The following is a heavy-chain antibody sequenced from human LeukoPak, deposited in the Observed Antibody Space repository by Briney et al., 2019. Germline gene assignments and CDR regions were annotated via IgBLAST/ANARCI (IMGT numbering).Heavy chain of an antibody. V-gene: IGHV3-33*01. CDR3: ARGRGYSYGPEDY. CDR1: GFTFSSYG. CDR2: IWYDGSNK. Sequence: GGSLRLSCAASGFTFSSYGMHWVRQAPGKGLEWVAVIWYDGSNKCYADSVKGRFTISRDNSKNTLYLQMNSLRAEDTAVYYCARGRGYSYGPEDYWGQGTLVTVSS. D-gene: IGHD5-18*01. J-gene: IGHJ4*02.